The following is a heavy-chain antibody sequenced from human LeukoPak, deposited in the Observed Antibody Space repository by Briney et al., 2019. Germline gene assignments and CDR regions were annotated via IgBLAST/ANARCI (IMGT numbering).Heavy chain of an antibody. CDR1: GVSFSGYY. J-gene: IGHJ5*02. CDR3: ARDHPNNWFDP. CDR2: INHSGST. D-gene: IGHD1-14*01. V-gene: IGHV4-34*01. Sequence: SETLSLTCAVYGVSFSGYYWSWIRQPPGKGLEWIGEINHSGSTNYNPSLKSRVTISVDTSKNQFSLKLSSVTAADTAVYYCARDHPNNWFDPWGQGTLVTVSS.